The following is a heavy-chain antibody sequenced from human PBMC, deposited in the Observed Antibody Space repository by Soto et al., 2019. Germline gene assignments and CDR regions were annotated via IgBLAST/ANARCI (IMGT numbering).Heavy chain of an antibody. V-gene: IGHV2-5*01. CDR3: AHSWDDDFYYGSGSYCLFDY. J-gene: IGHJ4*02. CDR1: GFSLSTSGVG. D-gene: IGHD3-10*01. CDR2: IYWNDDK. Sequence: SGPTLVNPTQTLTLTCTFSGFSLSTSGVGVGWIRQPPGKALEWLALIYWNDDKRYSPSLKSRLTITKDTSKNQVVLTMTNMDPVDTATYYCAHSWDDDFYYGSGSYCLFDYWGQGTLVTVSS.